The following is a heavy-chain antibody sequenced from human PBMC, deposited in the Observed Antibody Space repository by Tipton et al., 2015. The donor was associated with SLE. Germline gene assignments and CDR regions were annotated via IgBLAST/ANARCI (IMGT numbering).Heavy chain of an antibody. Sequence: TLSLTCTVSGGSISSGRFYWSWFRQPAGKGLEWSGSIYYTGTTTYYNSFLKSRVTMSVDTSKHQFSLRLTSVIAADTAVYYCARLHGYSYGLNWFDPWGQGTLISVSS. CDR2: IYYTGTTT. D-gene: IGHD5-18*01. J-gene: IGHJ5*02. CDR1: GGSISSGRFY. V-gene: IGHV4-39*07. CDR3: ARLHGYSYGLNWFDP.